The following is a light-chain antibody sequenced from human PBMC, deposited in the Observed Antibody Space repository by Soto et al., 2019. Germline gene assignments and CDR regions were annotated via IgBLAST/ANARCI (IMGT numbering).Light chain of an antibody. J-gene: IGKJ1*01. CDR3: QHYNSSSEA. CDR2: AAS. V-gene: IGKV1-39*01. Sequence: DIEMTQSPSSLAASLGDRVTITCRASQSISRSLNWYQQKPGNAPKLLIYAASSLQSGVPSRFSSSGSGTDFTLTISSLQPEDFETYYCQHYNSSSEAFGQGTKVDIK. CDR1: QSISRS.